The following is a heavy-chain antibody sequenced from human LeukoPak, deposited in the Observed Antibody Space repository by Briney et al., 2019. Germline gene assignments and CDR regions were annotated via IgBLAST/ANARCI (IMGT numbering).Heavy chain of an antibody. CDR3: ARVIAVAGYFDY. D-gene: IGHD6-19*01. CDR2: IYYRAST. Sequence: PLQTPSLTCTVSVGSTSSSSSCCGWTRHPPGNGLEWNGSIYYRASTYYNPTLKSRVPISVETSKNPFCLKLSSVTAAETAVYYCARVIAVAGYFDYWGQGTLVTVSS. J-gene: IGHJ4*02. CDR1: VGSTSSSSSC. V-gene: IGHV4-39*07.